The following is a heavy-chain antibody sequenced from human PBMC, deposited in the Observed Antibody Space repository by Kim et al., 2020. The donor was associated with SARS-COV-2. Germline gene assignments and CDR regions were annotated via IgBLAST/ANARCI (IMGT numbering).Heavy chain of an antibody. V-gene: IGHV1-18*01. CDR1: GYTFTSYG. CDR3: ARDIMEQWLASSPNEMDV. Sequence: ASVKVSCKASGYTFTSYGISWVRQAPGQGLEWMGWISAYNGNTNYAQKLQGRVTMTTDTSTSTAYMELRSLRSDDTAVYYCARDIMEQWLASSPNEMDVWGQGTTVTVSS. D-gene: IGHD6-19*01. CDR2: ISAYNGNT. J-gene: IGHJ6*02.